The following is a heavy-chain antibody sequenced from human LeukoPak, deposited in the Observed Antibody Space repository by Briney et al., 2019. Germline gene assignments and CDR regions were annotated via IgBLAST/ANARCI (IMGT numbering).Heavy chain of an antibody. J-gene: IGHJ3*02. Sequence: PSETLSLTCSVSGGSISSYYWSWIRQPAGKGLEWIGRIYTSGSTNYNPSLKSRVTMSVDTSKNQFSLKLSSVTAADTAVYYCATTYYYDSSGTQPADAFDIWGQGTMVTVSS. CDR3: ATTYYYDSSGTQPADAFDI. D-gene: IGHD3-22*01. CDR2: IYTSGST. CDR1: GGSISSYY. V-gene: IGHV4-4*07.